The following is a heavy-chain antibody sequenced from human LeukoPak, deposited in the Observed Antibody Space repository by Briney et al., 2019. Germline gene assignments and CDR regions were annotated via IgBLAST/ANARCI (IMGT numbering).Heavy chain of an antibody. CDR3: ARPTARLGWFDP. J-gene: IGHJ5*02. CDR2: IYHSGST. Sequence: SETLSLTCTVSGYSISSGSYWGWIRQPPGKGLEWVGSIYHSGSTYHNPSLKSRVTISVDTSKNQFSLKLRSVTAADTAVYYCARPTARLGWFDPWGQGTLVTVSS. CDR1: GYSISSGSY. D-gene: IGHD6-6*01. V-gene: IGHV4-38-2*02.